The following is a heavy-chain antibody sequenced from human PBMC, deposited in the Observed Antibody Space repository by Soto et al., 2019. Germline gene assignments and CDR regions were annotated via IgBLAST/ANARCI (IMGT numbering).Heavy chain of an antibody. D-gene: IGHD3-9*01. J-gene: IGHJ4*02. CDR3: GSFPDWGYGVN. Sequence: QLQLQESGPGLVKPSETLSLTCTVSGGSISSSSYYWVWILQPPGKGLEWTGSIFYSGSTYYTPSLKRRVTLSVGASKNQFSLKLSSVTETDTDVYHCGSFPDWGYGVNCGQGTLVTVYS. V-gene: IGHV4-39*01. CDR2: IFYSGST. CDR1: GGSISSSSYY.